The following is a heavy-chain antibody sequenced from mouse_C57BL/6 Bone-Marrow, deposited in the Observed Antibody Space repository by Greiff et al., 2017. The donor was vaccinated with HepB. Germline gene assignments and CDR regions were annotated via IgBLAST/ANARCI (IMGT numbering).Heavy chain of an antibody. Sequence: EVKVEESGPGLVKPSQSLSLTCSVTGYSITSGYYWNWIRQFPGNKLEWMGYISYDGSNNYNPSLKNRISITRDTSKNQFFLKLNSVTTEDTATYYCARGYGSSPSYWGQGTLVTVSA. CDR3: ARGYGSSPSY. V-gene: IGHV3-6*01. CDR1: GYSITSGYY. J-gene: IGHJ3*01. CDR2: ISYDGSN. D-gene: IGHD1-1*01.